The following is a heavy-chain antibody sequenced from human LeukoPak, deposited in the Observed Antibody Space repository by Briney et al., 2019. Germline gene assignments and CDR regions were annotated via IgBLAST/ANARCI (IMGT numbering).Heavy chain of an antibody. Sequence: RASETLSLTCTVSGGSFSGYYWSWIRQPPGKGLEWIGEINHSGSTNYNPSLKSRVKMSIDTSKNQFSLNVTSVTAADTAVYYCVRGGGSYFIWGQGATVTVSS. J-gene: IGHJ3*02. D-gene: IGHD3-16*01. CDR3: VRGGGSYFI. CDR2: INHSGST. CDR1: GGSFSGYY. V-gene: IGHV4-34*01.